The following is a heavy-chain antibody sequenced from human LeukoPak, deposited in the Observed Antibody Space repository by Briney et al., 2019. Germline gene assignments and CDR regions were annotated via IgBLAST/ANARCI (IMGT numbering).Heavy chain of an antibody. V-gene: IGHV3-21*01. Sequence: PGGSLRLSCAASGFTFISYSMNWVRQAPGKGLEWVSSISSSSSYIYYADSVKGRFTISRDNAKHSLYLQMNSLRAEDTAVYYCARGASRSGWYSYDAFDLWGQGTMVTVSS. D-gene: IGHD6-19*01. J-gene: IGHJ3*01. CDR1: GFTFISYS. CDR3: ARGASRSGWYSYDAFDL. CDR2: ISSSSSYI.